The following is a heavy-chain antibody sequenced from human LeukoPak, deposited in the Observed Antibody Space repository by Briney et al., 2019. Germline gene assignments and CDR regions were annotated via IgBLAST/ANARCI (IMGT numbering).Heavy chain of an antibody. CDR2: INGGSGSS. D-gene: IGHD4-17*01. CDR3: AKGQGYNYGDSIDY. J-gene: IGHJ4*02. CDR1: GFTFSSYA. V-gene: IGHV3-23*01. Sequence: PGGSLRLSCAASGFTFSSYAMSWVRQAPGKGLEWVSLINGGSGSSYYTDSAKGRFTVSRDNSKNTLYLQMNSLRDEDTAVYYCAKGQGYNYGDSIDYWGQGTLVTVSS.